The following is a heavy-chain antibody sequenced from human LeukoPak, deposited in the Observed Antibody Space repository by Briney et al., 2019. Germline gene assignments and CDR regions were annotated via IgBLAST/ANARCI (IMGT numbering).Heavy chain of an antibody. CDR2: ISYDGSNK. Sequence: GGSLRLSCAASGLTFSSYGMHWVRQAPGKGLEWVAVISYDGSNKYYADSVKGRFTISRDNSKNTLYLQMNSLRAEDTAVYYCAKDSIAAAGTGNWFDPWGQGTLVTVSS. V-gene: IGHV3-30*18. D-gene: IGHD6-13*01. J-gene: IGHJ5*02. CDR3: AKDSIAAAGTGNWFDP. CDR1: GLTFSSYG.